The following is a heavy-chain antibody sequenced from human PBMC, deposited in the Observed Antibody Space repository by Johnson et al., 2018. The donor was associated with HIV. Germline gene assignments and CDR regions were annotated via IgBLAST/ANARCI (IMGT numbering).Heavy chain of an antibody. Sequence: QLEESGGGLVQPGRSLRLSCAASGFTFDDYAMHWVRQAPGTGLEWVSGISWNSGSIGYADSVKGRFTISRDNSKNTLYLQMNSLRAEDTALYYCARGGHSGYDYFEAFEMWGQGTKVTVSS. CDR2: ISWNSGSI. V-gene: IGHV3-9*01. J-gene: IGHJ3*02. CDR1: GFTFDDYA. D-gene: IGHD5-12*01. CDR3: ARGGHSGYDYFEAFEM.